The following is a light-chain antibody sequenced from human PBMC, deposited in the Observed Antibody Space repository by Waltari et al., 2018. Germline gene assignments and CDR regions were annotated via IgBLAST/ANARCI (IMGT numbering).Light chain of an antibody. J-gene: IGLJ3*02. Sequence: QSVLTQPPSASGTPGQRVTISCSGSQSNVGANVVNWYHKVPGTAPKLVIYRNDQRPSGVPDRFTASKSGTSASLAISGLQSEDEGDYYCATWDDSPTGRWVFGGGTRVTVL. V-gene: IGLV1-44*01. CDR3: ATWDDSPTGRWV. CDR1: QSNVGANV. CDR2: RND.